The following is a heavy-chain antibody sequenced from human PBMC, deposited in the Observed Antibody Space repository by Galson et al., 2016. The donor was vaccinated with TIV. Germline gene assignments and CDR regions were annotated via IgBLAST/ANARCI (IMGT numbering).Heavy chain of an antibody. D-gene: IGHD4-23*01. V-gene: IGHV3-66*02. CDR3: ARDRRFCGNECFLHYYYGVDV. J-gene: IGHJ6*02. CDR1: TFTVNNNY. Sequence: SLRLSCAASTFTVNNNYMSWVRLAPGRGLEWVSIISGGGATNYADSVKGRFTISRDNSKRVLYLQMSRLRVEDTALYYCARDRRFCGNECFLHYYYGVDVWGQGTPVTVSS. CDR2: ISGGGAT.